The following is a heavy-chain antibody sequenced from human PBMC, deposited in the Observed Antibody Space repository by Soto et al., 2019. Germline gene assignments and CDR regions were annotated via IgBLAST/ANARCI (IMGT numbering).Heavy chain of an antibody. Sequence: QVQLQESGPGLVKPSETLSLTCTVSGGSVSSGSYYWSWIRQPPGKGLEWIGYIYYSGSTNYNPSLKSRVTISVDTSKNQFSLKLSSVTAADTAVYYCARGILATSGDYWGQGTLVTVSS. CDR2: IYYSGST. D-gene: IGHD5-12*01. J-gene: IGHJ4*02. CDR1: GGSVSSGSYY. V-gene: IGHV4-61*01. CDR3: ARGILATSGDY.